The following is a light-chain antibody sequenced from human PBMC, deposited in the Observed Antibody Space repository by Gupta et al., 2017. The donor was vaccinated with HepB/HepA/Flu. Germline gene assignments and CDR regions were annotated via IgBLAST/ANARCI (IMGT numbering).Light chain of an antibody. CDR1: SANIGNNY. V-gene: IGLV1-47*02. J-gene: IGLJ2*01. CDR3: AAWDDSVSSLL. Sequence: QSVLPPTPSASGTPGQMVTISCSGTSANIGNNYVYWYQHRPGTGPKLLIESTSQRPSGVPDRFSGSKSGTSASLAISGLRSEDEGDYYCAAWDDSVSSLLLGGGTKLTVL. CDR2: STS.